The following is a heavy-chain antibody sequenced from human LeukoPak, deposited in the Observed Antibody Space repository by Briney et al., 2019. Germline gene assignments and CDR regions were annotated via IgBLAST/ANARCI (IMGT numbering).Heavy chain of an antibody. D-gene: IGHD6-19*01. Sequence: SETLSLTCTVSGGSISSYYWSWIRQPPGKGLEWIGYIYYSGSTNYNPSLKSRVTISVDTSKNQFSLKLSSVTAADTAVYYCARESTVAGTGIDYRGQGTLVTVSS. V-gene: IGHV4-59*01. CDR1: GGSISSYY. CDR3: ARESTVAGTGIDY. CDR2: IYYSGST. J-gene: IGHJ4*02.